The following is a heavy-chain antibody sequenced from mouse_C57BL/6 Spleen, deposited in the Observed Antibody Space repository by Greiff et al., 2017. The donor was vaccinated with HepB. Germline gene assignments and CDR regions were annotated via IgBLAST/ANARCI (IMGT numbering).Heavy chain of an antibody. D-gene: IGHD2-5*01. J-gene: IGHJ1*03. CDR2: IDPSDSYT. V-gene: IGHV1-69*01. CDR3: ARRDYSRRGYFDV. Sequence: VQLQQPGAELVMPGASVKLSCKASGYTFTSYWMHWVKQRPGQGLEWIGEIDPSDSYTNYNQKFKGKSTLTVDKSSSTAYMQLSSLTSEDSAVYYCARRDYSRRGYFDVWGTGTTVTVSS. CDR1: GYTFTSYW.